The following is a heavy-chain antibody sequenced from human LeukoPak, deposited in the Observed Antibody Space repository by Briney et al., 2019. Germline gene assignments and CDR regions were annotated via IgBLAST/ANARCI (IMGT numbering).Heavy chain of an antibody. V-gene: IGHV3-21*04. Sequence: PGGSLRLSCAASGFTFSSYSMNWVRQAPGKGLEWVSSISSSSSYIYYADSVKGRFTISRDNSKNTLYLQMNSLRAEDTAVYYCAKAPYGSGSYPPYFDYWGQGTLVTVSS. J-gene: IGHJ4*02. CDR1: GFTFSSYS. CDR2: ISSSSSYI. CDR3: AKAPYGSGSYPPYFDY. D-gene: IGHD3-10*01.